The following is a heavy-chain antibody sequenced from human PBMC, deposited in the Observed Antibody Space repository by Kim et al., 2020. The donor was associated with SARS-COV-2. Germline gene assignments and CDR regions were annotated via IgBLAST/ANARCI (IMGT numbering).Heavy chain of an antibody. J-gene: IGHJ6*02. Sequence: SVKVSCKASGGTFSSYAISWVRQAPGQGLEWMGGIIPIFGTANYAQKFQGRVTITADESTSTAYMELSSLRSEDTAVYYCARGVVVVAATPYYGMDVWGQGTTVTVSS. V-gene: IGHV1-69*13. CDR2: IIPIFGTA. CDR1: GGTFSSYA. CDR3: ARGVVVVAATPYYGMDV. D-gene: IGHD2-15*01.